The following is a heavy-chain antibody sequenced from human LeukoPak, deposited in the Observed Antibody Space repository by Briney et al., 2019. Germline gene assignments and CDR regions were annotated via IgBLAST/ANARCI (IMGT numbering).Heavy chain of an antibody. J-gene: IGHJ4*02. Sequence: GGSLRLSCAASGFGFNNYAMHWVRQAPGKGLEWVTFIQHDGGSKYYADSVKGRFTISRDNSKNTLYLQMNSLRPEDTAVYYCAKDGGTWLKDYWGQGTLVTVSS. V-gene: IGHV3-30*02. D-gene: IGHD3-22*01. CDR3: AKDGGTWLKDY. CDR1: GFGFNNYA. CDR2: IQHDGGSK.